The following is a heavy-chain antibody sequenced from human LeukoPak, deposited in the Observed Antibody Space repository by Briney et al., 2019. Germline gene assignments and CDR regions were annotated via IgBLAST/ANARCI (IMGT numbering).Heavy chain of an antibody. CDR2: INPNSGGT. Sequence: ASVKVSCKASGYTFTGYYMHWVRQAPGQGLEWMGWINPNSGGTNYAQKLQGRVTMTTDTSTSTAYMELRSLRSDDTAVYYCAREVDTAMAPYFDYWGQGTLVTVSS. D-gene: IGHD5-18*01. CDR3: AREVDTAMAPYFDY. CDR1: GYTFTGYY. V-gene: IGHV1-2*02. J-gene: IGHJ4*02.